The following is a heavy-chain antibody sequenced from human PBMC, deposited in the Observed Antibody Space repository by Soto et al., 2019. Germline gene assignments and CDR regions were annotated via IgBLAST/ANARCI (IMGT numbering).Heavy chain of an antibody. CDR3: ASVETQRYYYGMDV. J-gene: IGHJ6*02. V-gene: IGHV1-69*12. CDR2: IIPIFRTA. CDR1: GGTFSSYA. Sequence: QVQLVQSGAEVEKPGSSVKVSCKASGGTFSSYAISWVRQAPGQGLEWMGGIIPIFRTADYAQKFQGRVTIPADESTSTAYMGLSSLRSEDTAVYYCASVETQRYYYGMDVWGQGTTVTVSS. D-gene: IGHD2-15*01.